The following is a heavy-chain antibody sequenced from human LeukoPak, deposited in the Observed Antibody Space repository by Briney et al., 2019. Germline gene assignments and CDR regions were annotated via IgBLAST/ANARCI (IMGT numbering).Heavy chain of an antibody. D-gene: IGHD5-24*01. V-gene: IGHV1-2*02. CDR3: ARESRDGYNYISDY. Sequence: GASVKVSCKASGYTFTGYYMHWVRQAPGQGLEWMGWINPNSGGTNYAQKFQGRVTMTRDTSISTAYMELSRLRSDDTAVYYCARESRDGYNYISDYWGQGTLVTVSS. CDR1: GYTFTGYY. CDR2: INPNSGGT. J-gene: IGHJ4*02.